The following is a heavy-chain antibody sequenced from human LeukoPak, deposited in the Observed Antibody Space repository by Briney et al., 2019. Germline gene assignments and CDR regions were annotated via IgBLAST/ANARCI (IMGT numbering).Heavy chain of an antibody. V-gene: IGHV5-51*07. Sequence: GESLKISCKTSGYSFTNYWIGWVHQIPGKGLEWMGLIYPDNSDTRYSPSFEGQVTISADKSITTAYLQWSSLRASDTAMYYCARGGYTYAYYYFYLDVWGKGTTVTVSS. D-gene: IGHD5-18*01. J-gene: IGHJ6*03. CDR2: IYPDNSDT. CDR3: ARGGYTYAYYYFYLDV. CDR1: GYSFTNYW.